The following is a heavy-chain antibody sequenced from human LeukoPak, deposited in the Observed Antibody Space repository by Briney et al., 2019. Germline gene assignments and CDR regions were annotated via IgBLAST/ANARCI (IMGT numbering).Heavy chain of an antibody. J-gene: IGHJ4*02. CDR1: GFTFSCYW. D-gene: IGHD3-9*01. CDR3: ARGNRSYFDWLFWY. Sequence: PGGSLRLSCAASGFTFSCYWMRWVRQAPGKGLAGVANIKQVESEKYYVDSVKGRCTISIDNAKNSLYLQMNSLRAEDTDVYYCARGNRSYFDWLFWYWGQGTLVTVSS. CDR2: IKQVESEK. V-gene: IGHV3-7*01.